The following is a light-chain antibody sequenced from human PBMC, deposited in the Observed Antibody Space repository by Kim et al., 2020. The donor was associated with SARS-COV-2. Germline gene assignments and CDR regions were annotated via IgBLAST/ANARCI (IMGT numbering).Light chain of an antibody. Sequence: AYIGDRVTIACRASQGISTSIAWYQQKPGKAPMLLIYSASTLQSGVPSRFRGSGSGTDFTLTISSLQPEDFATYYCQQLYFYPRTFGQGTKVDIK. CDR1: QGISTS. CDR2: SAS. V-gene: IGKV1-9*01. J-gene: IGKJ1*01. CDR3: QQLYFYPRT.